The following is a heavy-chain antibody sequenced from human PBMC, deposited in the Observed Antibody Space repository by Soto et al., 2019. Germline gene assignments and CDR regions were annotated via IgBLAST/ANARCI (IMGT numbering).Heavy chain of an antibody. Sequence: SETLSLTCSVSGGSISSGGCYWSWIRQHPGKGLEWIGYIYYSGSTYSNPSLKSRLTISADTSKNQFSLKLSSVTAADTAVYFCARQSEYYYASGRAAPLYGMDVWGQGTTVTVSS. D-gene: IGHD3-10*01. V-gene: IGHV4-39*01. J-gene: IGHJ6*02. CDR3: ARQSEYYYASGRAAPLYGMDV. CDR2: IYYSGST. CDR1: GGSISSGGCY.